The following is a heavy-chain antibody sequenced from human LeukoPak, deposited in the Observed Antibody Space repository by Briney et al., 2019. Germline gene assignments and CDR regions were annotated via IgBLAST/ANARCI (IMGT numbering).Heavy chain of an antibody. CDR1: GGSLSGYY. CDR2: INHSGST. V-gene: IGHV4-34*01. J-gene: IGHJ6*03. Sequence: SETLSLTCAVYGGSLSGYYWSWIRQPPGKGLEWIEEINHSGSTNYNPSLKSRVTISVDTSKNQFSLKLSSVTAADTAFYYCASQGHHGKIVGTTLSYFYMDVWGKGTTVTVSS. D-gene: IGHD1-26*01. CDR3: ASQGHHGKIVGTTLSYFYMDV.